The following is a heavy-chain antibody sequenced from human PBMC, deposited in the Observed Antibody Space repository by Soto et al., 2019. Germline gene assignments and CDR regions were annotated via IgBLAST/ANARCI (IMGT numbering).Heavy chain of an antibody. J-gene: IGHJ4*02. Sequence: QVQLVESGGGVVQPGRSLRLSCAASGFTFSSYGMHWVRQAPGKGLEWVAIISYDGNYKHHADSVKGRFTISRHNSNNTQYSDVISLSAESTAVYYCGKLSTDYYDSTCDYWGQGTLVTVSS. CDR1: GFTFSSYG. CDR3: GKLSTDYYDSTCDY. CDR2: ISYDGNYK. V-gene: IGHV3-30*18. D-gene: IGHD3-22*01.